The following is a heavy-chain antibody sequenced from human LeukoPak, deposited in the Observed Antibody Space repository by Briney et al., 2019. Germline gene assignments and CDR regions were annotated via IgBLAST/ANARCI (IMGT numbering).Heavy chain of an antibody. D-gene: IGHD6-19*01. CDR2: IWYDGSNK. V-gene: IGHV3-33*01. CDR3: ARVGSGWYYYFDY. J-gene: IGHJ4*02. Sequence: GRSLRLSCAASGFTFSSYGMHWVRQAPGKGLEWVAVIWYDGSNKYYGDSVKGRFTISRDNSKNTLYLQMNSLRAEDTAVYYCARVGSGWYYYFDYWGQGTLVTVSS. CDR1: GFTFSSYG.